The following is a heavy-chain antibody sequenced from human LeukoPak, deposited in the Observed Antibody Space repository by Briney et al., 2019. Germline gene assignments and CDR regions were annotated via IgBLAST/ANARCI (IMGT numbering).Heavy chain of an antibody. CDR3: ARQLGGYYYSLYYFDY. D-gene: IGHD3-22*01. CDR2: INHSGST. V-gene: IGHV4-34*01. CDR1: GGSFSGYY. J-gene: IGHJ4*02. Sequence: SETLCLTCAVYGGSFSGYYWSWIRQPPGKGLEWIGEINHSGSTNYNPSLKSRVTISVDTSKNQFSLKLSSVTAADTAVYYCARQLGGYYYSLYYFDYWGQGTLVTVSS.